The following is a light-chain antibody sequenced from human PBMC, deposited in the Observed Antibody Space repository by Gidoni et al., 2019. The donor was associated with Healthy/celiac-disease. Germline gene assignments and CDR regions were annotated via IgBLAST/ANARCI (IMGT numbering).Light chain of an antibody. J-gene: IGKJ4*01. CDR2: KAS. Sequence: DIQMTQSPSTLSASVGDRVTITCRASQSISSWWALYQQKPGKAPELLIYKASRLESGVPSRFSRSGSGTEFPLTISSLQPDDFATYYCQQYNSYLLTFGGGTKVEIK. CDR1: QSISSW. CDR3: QQYNSYLLT. V-gene: IGKV1-5*03.